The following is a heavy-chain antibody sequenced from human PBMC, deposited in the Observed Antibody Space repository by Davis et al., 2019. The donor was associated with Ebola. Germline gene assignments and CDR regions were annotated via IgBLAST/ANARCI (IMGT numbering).Heavy chain of an antibody. Sequence: GESLKISCAASGFTFSSYSMNWVRQAPGKGLEWVSSISSSSSYIYYADSVKGRFTISRDNAKNTLYLQMNSLRAEDTAVYYCAKVRDDYWGQGTLVTVSS. CDR2: ISSSSSYI. V-gene: IGHV3-21*04. J-gene: IGHJ4*02. CDR3: AKVRDDY. CDR1: GFTFSSYS.